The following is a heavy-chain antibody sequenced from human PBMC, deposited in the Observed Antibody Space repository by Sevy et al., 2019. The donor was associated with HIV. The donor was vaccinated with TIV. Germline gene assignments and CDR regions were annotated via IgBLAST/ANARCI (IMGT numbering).Heavy chain of an antibody. Sequence: KQSQTLSLTCAISGDSVSSNSAAWNWIRQSPSRGLEWLGRTYYRSKWNNDYAVSVKSRITINPDTSKKQFSLQRNSVTPEDTAVYYCARSQWLNHAAFDIWGQGTMVTVSS. V-gene: IGHV6-1*01. CDR1: GDSVSSNSAA. D-gene: IGHD5-12*01. CDR3: ARSQWLNHAAFDI. CDR2: TYYRSKWNN. J-gene: IGHJ3*02.